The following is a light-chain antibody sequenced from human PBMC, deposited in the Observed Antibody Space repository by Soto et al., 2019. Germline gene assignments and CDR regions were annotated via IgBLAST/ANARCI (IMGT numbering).Light chain of an antibody. J-gene: IGKJ1*01. CDR1: QSISRK. CDR3: QQSYSRVT. Sequence: DIQMTQSPSSLSASVGDTVTITCRASQSISRKLSWYQQKPGKAPKLLIYAAKSLQSGVPSRFSGSGSGTDFTLTISSLHPEDFASYYCQQSYSRVTFGQGTKVEIE. V-gene: IGKV1-39*01. CDR2: AAK.